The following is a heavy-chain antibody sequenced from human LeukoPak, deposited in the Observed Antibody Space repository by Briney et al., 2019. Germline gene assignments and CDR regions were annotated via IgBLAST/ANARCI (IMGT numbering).Heavy chain of an antibody. J-gene: IGHJ4*02. CDR1: GDSVSTNSVA. CDR3: ARGDGYIYSGMVTLNFFDS. Sequence: SQTLSLTCAISGDSVSTNSVAWNWIRQSPSRGLEWLGRTSYRSKWYNDYAVSVKSRITITPDTSKNQFSLQLNSVTAADTAVYFCARGDGYIYSGMVTLNFFDSWGRGTLVTVSS. CDR2: TSYRSKWYN. D-gene: IGHD5-24*01. V-gene: IGHV6-1*01.